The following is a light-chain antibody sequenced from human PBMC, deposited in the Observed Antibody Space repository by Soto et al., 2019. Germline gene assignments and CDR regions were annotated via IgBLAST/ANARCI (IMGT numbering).Light chain of an antibody. Sequence: EIVLTQSPGTLSLSPGERATVFCRASQGVESSFLAWFQQKPGQAPRLLIYGASRRATGVPDRFSGSGSGTDFTLTITRLEPEDFAVNYCHQYKTSSWTFGQGTKVEI. J-gene: IGKJ1*01. CDR3: HQYKTSSWT. CDR2: GAS. CDR1: QGVESSF. V-gene: IGKV3-20*01.